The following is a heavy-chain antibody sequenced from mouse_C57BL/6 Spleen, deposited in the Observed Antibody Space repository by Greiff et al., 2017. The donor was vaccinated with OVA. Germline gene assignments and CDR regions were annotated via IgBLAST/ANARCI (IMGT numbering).Heavy chain of an antibody. CDR3: ARRGHYYGVDY. CDR1: GYTFTDYY. D-gene: IGHD1-2*01. Sequence: VQLQQSGPELVKPGASVKISCKASGYTFTDYYMNWVKQSHGQSLEWIGDINPNNGGTSYNQKFKGKATLTVDKSSSTAYMELRSLTSEDSAVYYCARRGHYYGVDYWGQGTTLTVSS. V-gene: IGHV1-26*01. CDR2: INPNNGGT. J-gene: IGHJ2*01.